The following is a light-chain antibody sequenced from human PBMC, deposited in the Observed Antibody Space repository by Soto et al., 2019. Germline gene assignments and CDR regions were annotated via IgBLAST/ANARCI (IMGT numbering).Light chain of an antibody. V-gene: IGKV3-15*01. CDR1: QYINTR. J-gene: IGKJ1*01. CDR3: QQYNNLPPT. Sequence: EIVLTQSPATLSSFPGDSVTLSCRASQYINTRLAWYQHRTGQAPRLLIYQTSIRPTDVPDRFSGSGSGTDLNLTISSLQSEDSAFYYCQQYNNLPPTFGQGTKVDIK. CDR2: QTS.